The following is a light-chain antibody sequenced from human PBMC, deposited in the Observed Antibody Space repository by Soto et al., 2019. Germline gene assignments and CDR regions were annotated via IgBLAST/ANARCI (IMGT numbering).Light chain of an antibody. CDR1: QSVSSSY. CDR3: QQYASSGLT. Sequence: EIVLTQSPGTLSLSPGERATLSCRASQSVSSSYLAWYQQKPGQAPRLLIYGASSRATGIPDRFSGSGSGIDFTLTISRLEPEDFAVYYCQQYASSGLTFGGGTKVEIK. J-gene: IGKJ4*01. V-gene: IGKV3-20*01. CDR2: GAS.